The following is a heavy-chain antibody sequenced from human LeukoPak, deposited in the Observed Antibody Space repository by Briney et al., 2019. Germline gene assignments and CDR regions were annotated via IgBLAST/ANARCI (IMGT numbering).Heavy chain of an antibody. J-gene: IGHJ4*02. V-gene: IGHV3-30*18. D-gene: IGHD6-13*01. CDR1: GFTFSSYG. CDR3: AKGTYSSSWYGSLPFFDY. Sequence: GGSLRLSCAASGFTFSSYGMHWVRQAPGKGLEWVAVISYDGSNKYYADCVKGRFTISRDNSKNTLYLQMNSLRAEDTAVYYCAKGTYSSSWYGSLPFFDYWGQGTLVTVSS. CDR2: ISYDGSNK.